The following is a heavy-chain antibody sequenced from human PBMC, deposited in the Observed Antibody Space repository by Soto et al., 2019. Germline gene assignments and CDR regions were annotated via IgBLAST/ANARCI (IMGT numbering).Heavy chain of an antibody. V-gene: IGHV1-69*02. CDR2: IIPILGIA. CDR1: GGTFSSYT. CDR3: ATQDPAEPFDY. J-gene: IGHJ4*02. Sequence: QVQLVQSGAEVKEPGSSVKVSCKASGGTFSSYTFSWVRQAPGQGLEWMGRIIPILGIANYAHKFQGRVTMPADKFSSPASMELTSLRSDDTAVYYCATQDPAEPFDYWGQGTLVTVSS.